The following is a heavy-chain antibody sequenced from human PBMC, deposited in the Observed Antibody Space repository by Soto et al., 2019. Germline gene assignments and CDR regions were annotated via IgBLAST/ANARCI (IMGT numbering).Heavy chain of an antibody. J-gene: IGHJ4*02. Sequence: GASVKVSCKASGYTFTRYGISWVRQAPGQGLEWMGWISAYNGNTNYAQKFQGRVTMTTDTSTSTAYMELRSLRSDDMAVYFCASRSGQLPYYFDYWDQGTQVTVSS. CDR3: ASRSGQLPYYFDY. D-gene: IGHD6-6*01. CDR1: GYTFTRYG. CDR2: ISAYNGNT. V-gene: IGHV1-18*03.